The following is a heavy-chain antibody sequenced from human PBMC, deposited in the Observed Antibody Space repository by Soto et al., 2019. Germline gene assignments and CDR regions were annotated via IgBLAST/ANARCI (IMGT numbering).Heavy chain of an antibody. CDR2: IHYSGST. J-gene: IGHJ3*02. V-gene: IGHV4-59*01. CDR3: AKNLYGYYVNPDI. D-gene: IGHD3-3*01. CDR1: GGSIGNYY. Sequence: SETLSLTXTVSGGSIGNYYWSWIRQPPGKGLEWIGYIHYSGSTWYDPSLKSRVTISVDKSRNQFSLKLSSVTAADTAVYFCAKNLYGYYVNPDIWGQGTMVTVSS.